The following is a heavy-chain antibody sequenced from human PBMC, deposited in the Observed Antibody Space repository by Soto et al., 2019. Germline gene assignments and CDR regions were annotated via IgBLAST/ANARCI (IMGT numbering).Heavy chain of an antibody. Sequence: GGSLRLSCAASGFTFSNYAMTWVRQAPGKGLEWVSGISGSGGSTFYAGSVKGRFAISRYNSKNTLYLQMTGLTAEDTAVYYCGLRYCSRATCPPLNSYFYMDVWGKGTTVTVSS. CDR2: ISGSGGST. J-gene: IGHJ6*03. CDR3: GLRYCSRATCPPLNSYFYMDV. V-gene: IGHV3-23*01. CDR1: GFTFSNYA. D-gene: IGHD2-15*01.